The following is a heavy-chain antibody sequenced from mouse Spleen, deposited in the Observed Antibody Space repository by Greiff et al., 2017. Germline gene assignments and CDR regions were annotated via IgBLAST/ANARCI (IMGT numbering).Heavy chain of an antibody. CDR1: GYTFTSYW. V-gene: IGHV1-50*01. D-gene: IGHD1-1*01. CDR3: ARSPDDGSSSLYYLDY. J-gene: IGHJ2*01. CDR2: IDPSDSYT. Sequence: VQLQQPGAELVKPGASVKLSCKASGYTFTSYWMQWVKQRPGQGLEWIGEIDPSDSYTNYNQKFKGKATLTVDTSSSTAYMQLSSLTSEDAAVYYCARSPDDGSSSLYYLDYWGQGTTLTVSA.